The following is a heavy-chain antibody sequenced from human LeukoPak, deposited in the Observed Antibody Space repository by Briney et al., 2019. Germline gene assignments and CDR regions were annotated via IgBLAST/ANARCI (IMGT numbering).Heavy chain of an antibody. V-gene: IGHV4-34*01. D-gene: IGHD5-18*01. J-gene: IGHJ4*02. Sequence: PSETLSLTCAVYGGSFSGYYWSWIRQPPGKGLEWIGEIDHSGSTNYNPSLKSRVTISVDTSKNQFSLKLSSVTAADTAVYYCARVPRRDGYRISDYWGQGTLVTVSS. CDR2: IDHSGST. CDR1: GGSFSGYY. CDR3: ARVPRRDGYRISDY.